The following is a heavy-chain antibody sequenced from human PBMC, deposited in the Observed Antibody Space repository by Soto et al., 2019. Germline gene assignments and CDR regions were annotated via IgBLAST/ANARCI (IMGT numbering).Heavy chain of an antibody. CDR3: AKDRVGGTFYTPLAF. CDR2: ITYDGSFQ. Sequence: GGALRGSCQASGVNFDNYGMHWVRQAPGKGLEWVAVITYDGSFQYYADSVKGRFTISRDNSKNTLSLHLNTLKPEDTAVYHCAKDRVGGTFYTPLAFWGHGTLVTVSS. V-gene: IGHV3-30*18. CDR1: GVNFDNYG. J-gene: IGHJ4*01. D-gene: IGHD1-7*01.